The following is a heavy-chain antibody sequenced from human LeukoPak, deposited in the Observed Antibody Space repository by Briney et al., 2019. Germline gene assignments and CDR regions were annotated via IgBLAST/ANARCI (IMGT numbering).Heavy chain of an antibody. J-gene: IGHJ6*03. CDR2: IYHSGNT. Sequence: PSETLSLTCTVSGYSISSGYYWGWIRQPPGKGLEWIGSIYHSGNTYYNPSLKSRVTISVDTSKNQFSLKLSSVTAADTAVYYCAREIVVVPAAMPGLCYMDVGGKGTTVTVSS. CDR1: GYSISSGYY. D-gene: IGHD2-2*01. V-gene: IGHV4-38-2*02. CDR3: AREIVVVPAAMPGLCYMDV.